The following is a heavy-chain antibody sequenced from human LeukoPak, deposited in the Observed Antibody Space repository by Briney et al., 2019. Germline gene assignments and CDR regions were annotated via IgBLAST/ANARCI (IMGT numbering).Heavy chain of an antibody. Sequence: ASVKVSCKASGGTFSSYAISWVRQAPGQGLEWMGGIIPIFGTANYAQKFQGRVTITADESTSTAYMELSSLRSEDTAVYYCARDHLDYYGPGPHLHENYYYYGMDVWGQGTTVTVSS. CDR3: ARDHLDYYGPGPHLHENYYYYGMDV. CDR1: GGTFSSYA. D-gene: IGHD3-10*01. CDR2: IIPIFGTA. V-gene: IGHV1-69*13. J-gene: IGHJ6*02.